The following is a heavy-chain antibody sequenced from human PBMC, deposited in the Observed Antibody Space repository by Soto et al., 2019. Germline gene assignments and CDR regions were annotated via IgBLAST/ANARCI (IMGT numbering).Heavy chain of an antibody. D-gene: IGHD1-1*01. Sequence: ASVKVSCKASGYTFTSYGISWVRQAPGQGLEWMGWISSYNGNTNYAQKLQGRVTMTTDTSTSTAYMELRSLRSDDTAVYSFARVRSTTTPFDYWGQGTLVTVSS. V-gene: IGHV1-18*04. CDR1: GYTFTSYG. J-gene: IGHJ4*02. CDR2: ISSYNGNT. CDR3: ARVRSTTTPFDY.